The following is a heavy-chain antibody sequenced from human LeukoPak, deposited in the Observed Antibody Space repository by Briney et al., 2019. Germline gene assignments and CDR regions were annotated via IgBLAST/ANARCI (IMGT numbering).Heavy chain of an antibody. D-gene: IGHD2-21*02. CDR1: GFTFSSYN. Sequence: GGSLRLSCAASGFTFSSYNMNWVRQAPGKGLEWVSSISSSSSYIYYADSVKGRFTISRDNAKNSLYLQMNSLRAEDTAVYYCARDGAYCGGDCSGFYFDYWGQGTLVTVSS. J-gene: IGHJ4*02. CDR3: ARDGAYCGGDCSGFYFDY. CDR2: ISSSSSYI. V-gene: IGHV3-21*01.